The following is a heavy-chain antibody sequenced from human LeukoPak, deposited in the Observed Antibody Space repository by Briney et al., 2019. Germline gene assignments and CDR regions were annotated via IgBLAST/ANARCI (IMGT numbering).Heavy chain of an antibody. V-gene: IGHV4-61*01. CDR2: IYYSGST. D-gene: IGHD4/OR15-4a*01. CDR3: ARDLTDRFDP. J-gene: IGHJ5*02. Sequence: SETLSLTCTVSGGSISSSSYYWSWIRQPPGKGLEWIGYIYYSGSTNYNPSLKSRVTISVDTFKNQFSLKLSSVTAADTAVYYCARDLTDRFDPWGQGTLVTVSS. CDR1: GGSISSSSYY.